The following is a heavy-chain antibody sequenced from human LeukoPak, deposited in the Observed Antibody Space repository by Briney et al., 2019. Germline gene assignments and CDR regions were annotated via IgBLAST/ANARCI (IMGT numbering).Heavy chain of an antibody. J-gene: IGHJ4*02. CDR2: IRSRSAGGTT. V-gene: IGHV3-15*01. Sequence: GGTLSLSCAASGLTFNNAWLRWVRQARGKGLEWVGCIRSRSAGGTTDYGATVKGRFTISRDDSKNTLYLQVNSLKTEATAVYYCSTGGGTHDYWGQGTLVTVSS. CDR3: STGGGTHDY. D-gene: IGHD2-15*01. CDR1: GLTFNNAW.